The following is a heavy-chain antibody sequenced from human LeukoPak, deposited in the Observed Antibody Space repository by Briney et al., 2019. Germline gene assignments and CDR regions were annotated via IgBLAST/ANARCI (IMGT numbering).Heavy chain of an antibody. D-gene: IGHD3-10*01. J-gene: IGHJ4*02. V-gene: IGHV4-34*01. CDR2: INHSGST. CDR3: ARDTLLGFGEPPGD. Sequence: SETLSLTCAVYGGSFSGYYWSWIRQPPGKGLEWIGEINHSGSTNYNPSLKSRFTISVDTSKNQFSLKLSSVTAADTAVYYCARDTLLGFGEPPGDWGQGTLVTVSS. CDR1: GGSFSGYY.